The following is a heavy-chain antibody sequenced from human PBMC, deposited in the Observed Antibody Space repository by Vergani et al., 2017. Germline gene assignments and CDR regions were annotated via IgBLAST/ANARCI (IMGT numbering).Heavy chain of an antibody. CDR2: ISAYNGNT. D-gene: IGHD3-22*01. V-gene: IGHV1-18*01. CDR3: ARDTGYYDRGWFDP. CDR1: GGTFSSYG. Sequence: QVQLVQSGAEVKKPGSSVKVSCKASGGTFSSYGISWVRQAPGQGLEWMGWISAYNGNTNYAQKLQGRVTMTTDTSTSTAYMELRSLRSDDTAVYYCARDTGYYDRGWFDPWGQGTLVTVSS. J-gene: IGHJ5*02.